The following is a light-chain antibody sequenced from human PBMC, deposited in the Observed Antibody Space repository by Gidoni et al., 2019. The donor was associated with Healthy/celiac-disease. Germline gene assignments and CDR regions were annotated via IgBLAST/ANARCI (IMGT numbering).Light chain of an antibody. CDR3: QQYNSYSYT. Sequence: GDRVTITCRTSQSISSWLAWYQQKPGKAPKLLIYKASSLESGVPSRFSGSGSGTEFTLNISSLQPDDFATYYCQQYNSYSYTFGQGTKLEIK. CDR2: KAS. J-gene: IGKJ2*01. CDR1: QSISSW. V-gene: IGKV1-5*03.